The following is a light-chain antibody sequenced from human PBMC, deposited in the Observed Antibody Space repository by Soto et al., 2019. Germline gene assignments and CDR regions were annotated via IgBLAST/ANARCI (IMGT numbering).Light chain of an antibody. Sequence: EIQMTQSPSTLSASVVDRVTITCRASQSISSWLAWYQQKPGSLPRLLIYRASTLESGVPSRFSGSGSGTEFTLTINSLQPDDFATYYCHQYDTYLWTFGQGTKVDIK. CDR3: HQYDTYLWT. CDR1: QSISSW. J-gene: IGKJ1*01. CDR2: RAS. V-gene: IGKV1-5*03.